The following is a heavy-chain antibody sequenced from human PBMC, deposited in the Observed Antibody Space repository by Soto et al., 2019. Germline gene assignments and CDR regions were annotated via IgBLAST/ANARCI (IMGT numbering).Heavy chain of an antibody. CDR3: AREIVGGWKNWFDP. CDR1: GFTVSSNY. Sequence: GGSLRLSCAASGFTVSSNYMSWVRQAPGKGLEWVSVIYSGGSTYYADSVKGRFTISRDNSKNTLYLQMNSLRAEDTAVYYCAREIVGGWKNWFDPWGQGTLVTVSS. CDR2: IYSGGST. J-gene: IGHJ5*02. V-gene: IGHV3-53*01. D-gene: IGHD6-19*01.